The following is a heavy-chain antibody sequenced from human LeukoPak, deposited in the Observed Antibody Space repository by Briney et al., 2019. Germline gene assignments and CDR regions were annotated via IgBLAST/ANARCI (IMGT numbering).Heavy chain of an antibody. D-gene: IGHD3-16*01. Sequence: GGSLRLSCAASGFTFSSYSMNWVRQAPGKGLEWVSSISSSSSYIYYADSVKGRFTISRDNAKNSLYLQMNSLRAEDTAVYYCARARRSQYSYYGMDVWGQGTTVTVSS. CDR2: ISSSSSYI. CDR3: ARARRSQYSYYGMDV. CDR1: GFTFSSYS. J-gene: IGHJ6*02. V-gene: IGHV3-21*01.